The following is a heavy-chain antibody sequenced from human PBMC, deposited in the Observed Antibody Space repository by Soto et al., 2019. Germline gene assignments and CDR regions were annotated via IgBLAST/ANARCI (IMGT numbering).Heavy chain of an antibody. D-gene: IGHD2-2*01. CDR3: ARGYCSSTGCYGEGYYYYYCMDV. V-gene: IGHV1-8*01. J-gene: IGHJ6*02. Sequence: GASVKVSCKASGYTFTSYDINWVRQATGQGLEWMGWMNPNSGNTGYAQKFQGRVTMTRNTSISTAYMELSSLRSEDTAVYYCARGYCSSTGCYGEGYYYYYCMDVWGQRTTVTV. CDR1: GYTFTSYD. CDR2: MNPNSGNT.